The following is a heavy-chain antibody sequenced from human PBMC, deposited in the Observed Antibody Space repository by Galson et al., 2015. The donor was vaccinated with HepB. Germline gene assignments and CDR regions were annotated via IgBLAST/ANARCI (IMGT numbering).Heavy chain of an antibody. V-gene: IGHV3-15*07. CDR3: TSDCVVVPAAQPNNYYYMDV. CDR1: GFTFSNAW. CDR2: INSKTDVGTT. Sequence: SLRLSCEAPGFTFSNAWMNGAPQAPGKGREWVGRINSKTDVGTTDYATPVKGRFTISIEDSKNTLYLQMNILKTEDTAVYYCTSDCVVVPAAQPNNYYYMDVWGKGTTVTVSS. J-gene: IGHJ6*03. D-gene: IGHD2-2*01.